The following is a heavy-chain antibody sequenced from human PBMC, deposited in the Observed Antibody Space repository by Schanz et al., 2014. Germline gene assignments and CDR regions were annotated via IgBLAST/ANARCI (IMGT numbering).Heavy chain of an antibody. V-gene: IGHV1-18*04. CDR1: GYTFTSYY. CDR2: ISVYHGHT. CDR3: AKGRFGELSAFDI. D-gene: IGHD3-10*01. J-gene: IGHJ3*02. Sequence: QVQLVQSGAEVKKPGASVRVSCKASGYTFTSYYMHWVRQAPGQGLEWMGWISVYHGHTNYAEKIQGRVTMTTDTSTSTAYMEPRSLVADDTAVYYCAKGRFGELSAFDIWGQGTMVTVSS.